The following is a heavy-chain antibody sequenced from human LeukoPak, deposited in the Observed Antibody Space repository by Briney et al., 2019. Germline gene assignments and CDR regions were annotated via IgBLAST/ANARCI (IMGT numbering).Heavy chain of an antibody. J-gene: IGHJ5*02. CDR2: INTNTGNP. CDR1: GYTFTSYS. D-gene: IGHD2-15*01. CDR3: ARDPYCSGGSCGLSRMGWFDP. V-gene: IGHV7-4-1*04. Sequence: GASVKVSCKASGYTFTSYSMNWVRQAPGQGLQYMGWINTNTGNPTYAQGFTGRFVFSLDTSVSMAYLQISSLKAEDTAVYYCARDPYCSGGSCGLSRMGWFDPWGQGTLVTVSS.